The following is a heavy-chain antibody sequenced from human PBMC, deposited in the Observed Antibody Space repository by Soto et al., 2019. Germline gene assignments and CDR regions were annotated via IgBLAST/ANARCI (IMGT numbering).Heavy chain of an antibody. CDR1: GYNFAGYW. CDR3: ARGGVSTRTFDH. D-gene: IGHD3-3*01. Sequence: PGESLKISCKGSGYNFAGYWIAWVRQMPGKGLELMGIIYPSDSDTRYRPSFQGQVTISAHKSISSAYLQWSSLRASDTAMYYCARGGVSTRTFDHWGQGTPVTVSS. CDR2: IYPSDSDT. J-gene: IGHJ4*02. V-gene: IGHV5-51*01.